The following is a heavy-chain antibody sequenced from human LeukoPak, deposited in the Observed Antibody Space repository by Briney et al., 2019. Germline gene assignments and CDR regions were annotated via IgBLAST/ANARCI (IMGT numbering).Heavy chain of an antibody. D-gene: IGHD2-2*02. CDR3: VCGVPAAIPSYYYYMDV. CDR2: IIPIFGTA. J-gene: IGHJ6*03. Sequence: SVKVSCKASGGTFSRYAISWVRQAPGQGLEWMGGIIPIFGTANYAQKFQGRVTITTDESTSTAYMELSSLRSEDTAVYYCVCGVPAAIPSYYYYMDVWGKGTTVTVSS. CDR1: GGTFSRYA. V-gene: IGHV1-69*05.